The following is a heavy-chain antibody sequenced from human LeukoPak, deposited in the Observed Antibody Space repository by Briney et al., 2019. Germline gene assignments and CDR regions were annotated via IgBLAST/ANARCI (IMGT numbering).Heavy chain of an antibody. D-gene: IGHD1-26*01. J-gene: IGHJ6*02. CDR3: ARGGATSYYYGMDV. V-gene: IGHV4-59*01. CDR2: IYYSGST. Sequence: SETLSLTCTVSGGSISSYYWSWIRQPPGKGLEWIGYIYYSGSTNYNPSLRSRVTISVDTSKNQFSLKLSSVTAADTAVYYCARGGATSYYYGMDVWGQGTTVTVSS. CDR1: GGSISSYY.